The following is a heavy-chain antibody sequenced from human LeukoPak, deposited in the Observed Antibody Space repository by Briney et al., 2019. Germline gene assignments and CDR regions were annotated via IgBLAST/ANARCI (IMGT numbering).Heavy chain of an antibody. J-gene: IGHJ4*02. V-gene: IGHV4-39*07. CDR1: GGPISSSNYY. D-gene: IGHD2-2*01. CDR3: AREAPGGYCSSTSCYSPHYFDY. Sequence: PSETLSLTCTVSGGPISSSNYYWGWIRQSPGKGLEWIGSINYSGTTYYNPSLKSRVTISVDMSKNQFSLKLRSVTAADTAVYYCAREAPGGYCSSTSCYSPHYFDYWGQGTLVTVSS. CDR2: INYSGTT.